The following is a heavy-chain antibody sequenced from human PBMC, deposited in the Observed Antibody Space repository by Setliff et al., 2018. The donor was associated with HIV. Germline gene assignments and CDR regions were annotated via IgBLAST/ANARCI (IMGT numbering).Heavy chain of an antibody. CDR3: ASARIPTGGVSTSLDY. Sequence: PGGSLRLSCAASGFTFSSNWMSWVRQAPGRGLEWVGRIRSKVDGGAADYAAPVKGRFTISRDDSKNTLYLHLNTLGPEDTAMYFCASARIPTGGVSTSLDYWGQGALVTVSS. V-gene: IGHV3-15*01. J-gene: IGHJ4*02. CDR2: IRSKVDGGAA. CDR1: GFTFSSNW. D-gene: IGHD3-3*01.